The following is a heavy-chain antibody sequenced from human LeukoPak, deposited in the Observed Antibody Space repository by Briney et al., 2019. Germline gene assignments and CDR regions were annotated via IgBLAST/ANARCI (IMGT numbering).Heavy chain of an antibody. CDR2: VSAYNGNT. D-gene: IGHD5-12*01. CDR1: GYTFTTYG. V-gene: IGHV1-18*01. CDR3: ARGSSSAYDYSRY. J-gene: IGHJ4*02. Sequence: GASVKVSCKASGYTFTTYGISWVRQAPGQGLEWMGWVSAYNGNTNYAQKLQGRVTMTTDTSANTAYMELRSLRSDDTAVYYCARGSSSAYDYSRYWGQGTLVTVSS.